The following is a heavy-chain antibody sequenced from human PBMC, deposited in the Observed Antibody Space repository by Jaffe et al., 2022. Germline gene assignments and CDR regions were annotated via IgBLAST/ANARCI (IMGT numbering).Heavy chain of an antibody. Sequence: QITLKESGPTLVKPTQTLTLTCTFSGFSLSTSGVGVGWIRQPPGKALEWLALIYWDDDKRYSPSLKSRLTITKDTSKNQVVLTMTNMDPVDTATYYCAHLLGYCSSTSCYHYYYYMDVWGKGTTVTVSS. CDR2: IYWDDDK. J-gene: IGHJ6*03. CDR3: AHLLGYCSSTSCYHYYYYMDV. CDR1: GFSLSTSGVG. D-gene: IGHD2-2*01. V-gene: IGHV2-5*02.